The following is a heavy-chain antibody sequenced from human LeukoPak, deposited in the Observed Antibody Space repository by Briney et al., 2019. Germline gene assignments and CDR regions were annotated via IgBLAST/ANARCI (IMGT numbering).Heavy chain of an antibody. D-gene: IGHD3-16*02. Sequence: SQTLSLTCTVSGGSISSGGYYWSWIRQPPGKGLEWIGYIYHSGSTYYNPSLKSRVTISVDRSKNQFSLKLSSVTAADTAVYYCARGPVASPGYRAYYFDYWGQGTLVTVSS. CDR1: GGSISSGGYY. J-gene: IGHJ4*02. CDR3: ARGPVASPGYRAYYFDY. CDR2: IYHSGST. V-gene: IGHV4-30-2*01.